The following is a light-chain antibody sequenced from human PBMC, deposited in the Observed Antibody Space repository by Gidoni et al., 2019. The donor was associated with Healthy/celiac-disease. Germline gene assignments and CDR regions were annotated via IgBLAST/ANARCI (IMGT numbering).Light chain of an antibody. Sequence: DIQMPQSPSSLSASVRDRVTITCRASQSISSYLNWYQQKPGKAPKLLIYAASSLQSGVPSRFSGSGSGTDFTLTISSLQPEEFATYYCQQSYSTPFTFGPGTKVDIK. J-gene: IGKJ3*01. V-gene: IGKV1-39*01. CDR1: QSISSY. CDR2: AAS. CDR3: QQSYSTPFT.